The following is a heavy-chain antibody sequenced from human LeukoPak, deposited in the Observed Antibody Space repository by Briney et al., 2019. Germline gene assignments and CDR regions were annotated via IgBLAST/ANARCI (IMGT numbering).Heavy chain of an antibody. J-gene: IGHJ3*02. CDR1: GFTFSSYA. Sequence: GGSLRLSCAASGFTFSSYAMSWVRQAPGKGLEWVSAISGSGGSTYYADSVKGRFTISRDNSKNTLYLQMNSLRAEDTAVYYCARDHMNFRYGRADYDFWSGHDAFDIWGQGTMVTVSS. CDR2: ISGSGGST. CDR3: ARDHMNFRYGRADYDFWSGHDAFDI. V-gene: IGHV3-23*01. D-gene: IGHD3-3*01.